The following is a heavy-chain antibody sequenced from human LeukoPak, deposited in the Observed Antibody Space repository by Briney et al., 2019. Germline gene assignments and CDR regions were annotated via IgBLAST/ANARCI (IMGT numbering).Heavy chain of an antibody. Sequence: GGSLRLSCAASGLTFSSYAMSWVRQAPGKGLEWVSAISGSGGSTYYADSVKGRFTISRDNSKNTLYLQMNSLRAEDTAVYYCAKDKVPGIAVAGRLGYWGQGTLVTVSS. J-gene: IGHJ4*02. D-gene: IGHD6-19*01. V-gene: IGHV3-23*01. CDR3: AKDKVPGIAVAGRLGY. CDR2: ISGSGGST. CDR1: GLTFSSYA.